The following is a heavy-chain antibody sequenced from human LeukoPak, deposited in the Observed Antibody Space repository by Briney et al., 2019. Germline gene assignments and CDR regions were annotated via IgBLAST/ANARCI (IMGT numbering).Heavy chain of an antibody. CDR3: ATSSTWGTFDI. J-gene: IGHJ3*02. V-gene: IGHV4-4*07. CDR2: IYTSGST. Sequence: PSETLSLTCTVSGGSISSYYWSWIRQPAGKGLEWIGRIYTSGSTNYNPSLKSRVTMSVDTSMNQFSLKLNSVTAADTAVYYCATSSTWGTFDIWGQGTMVTVSS. D-gene: IGHD6-13*01. CDR1: GGSISSYY.